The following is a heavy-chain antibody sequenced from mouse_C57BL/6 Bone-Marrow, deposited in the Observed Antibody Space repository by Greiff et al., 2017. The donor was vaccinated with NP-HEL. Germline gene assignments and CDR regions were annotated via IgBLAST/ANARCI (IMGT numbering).Heavy chain of an antibody. CDR3: AREGSNAWFAY. D-gene: IGHD2-5*01. V-gene: IGHV1-61*01. CDR2: IYPSDSET. CDR1: GYTFTSYW. J-gene: IGHJ3*01. Sequence: VQLQQPGAELVRPGSSVKLSCKASGYTFTSYWMDWVKQRPGQGLEWIGNIYPSDSETHYNQNFKDKATLTVDKSSSTAYMQLSSLTSEDSAVYYCAREGSNAWFAYWGQGTLVTVSA.